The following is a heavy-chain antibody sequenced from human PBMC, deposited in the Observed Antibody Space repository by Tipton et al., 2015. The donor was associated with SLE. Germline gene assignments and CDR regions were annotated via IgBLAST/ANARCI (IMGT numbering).Heavy chain of an antibody. D-gene: IGHD6-13*01. Sequence: QLVQSGAEVKKPGESVRISCKGSGYSFTSYWISWVRQMPGKGLEWMGRIDPSDSNTNYSPSFQGHVTISADKSISTAYLQWGSLKASDTAMYYCARPNTSSWSAFDYWGQGTLVTVSS. CDR3: ARPNTSSWSAFDY. CDR2: IDPSDSNT. J-gene: IGHJ4*02. V-gene: IGHV5-10-1*01. CDR1: GYSFTSYW.